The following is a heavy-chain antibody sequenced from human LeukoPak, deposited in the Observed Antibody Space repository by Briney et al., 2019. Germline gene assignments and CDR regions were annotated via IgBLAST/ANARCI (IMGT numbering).Heavy chain of an antibody. J-gene: IGHJ4*02. CDR3: AKGWSSGWSVFDY. D-gene: IGHD6-19*01. CDR1: GFTFSSYA. CDR2: ISGSGGST. V-gene: IGHV3-23*01. Sequence: GGSLRLSCAAPGFTFSSYAMSWVRQAPGKGLEWVSAISGSGGSTYYADSVKGRFTISRDNSKNTLYLQMNSLRAEDTAVYYCAKGWSSGWSVFDYWGQGTLVTVSS.